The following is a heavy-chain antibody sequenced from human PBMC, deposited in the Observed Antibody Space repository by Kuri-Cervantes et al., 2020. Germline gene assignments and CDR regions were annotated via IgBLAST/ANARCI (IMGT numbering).Heavy chain of an antibody. J-gene: IGHJ5*02. CDR2: IYSSGST. D-gene: IGHD6-19*01. Sequence: SETLSLTCNVSGGAISSSSYYWGWIRQPPGKGLEWIGCIYSSGSTYYNPSLKSRVTISVDTSKNQFPRKLSSVTAADTAVYYCAIHHCYSSGWYPNWFDPWGQGTLVTVSS. V-gene: IGHV4-39*01. CDR1: GGAISSSSYY. CDR3: AIHHCYSSGWYPNWFDP.